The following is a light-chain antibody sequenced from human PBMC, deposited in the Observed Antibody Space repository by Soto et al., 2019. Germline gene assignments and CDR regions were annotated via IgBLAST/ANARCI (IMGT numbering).Light chain of an antibody. CDR3: QQYGSSPRT. Sequence: EIVLTQSPGTLSLSPGERATLSCRASQSVSSSYLALYQQKPGQAPRLLIYDASSRATGIPDRFSGSGSGTDFTLTISRLEPEDFAVYYCQQYGSSPRTFGQGTKVEIK. J-gene: IGKJ1*01. CDR1: QSVSSSY. V-gene: IGKV3-20*01. CDR2: DAS.